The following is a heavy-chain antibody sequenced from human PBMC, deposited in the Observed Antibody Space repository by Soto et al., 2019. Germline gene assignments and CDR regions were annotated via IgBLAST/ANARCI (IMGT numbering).Heavy chain of an antibody. CDR3: ARDLLHYDFWSGYSAYFYYGMDV. V-gene: IGHV3-48*03. J-gene: IGHJ6*02. D-gene: IGHD3-3*01. CDR2: ISDSGGTV. Sequence: LRLSCAASGFTFSSYEMNWVRQAPGQGLEWVSYISDSGGTVCYADSVKGRFTVSRDNAQNSVYLQMNSLRTEDTAVYYCARDLLHYDFWSGYSAYFYYGMDVWGPGTTVTVSS. CDR1: GFTFSSYE.